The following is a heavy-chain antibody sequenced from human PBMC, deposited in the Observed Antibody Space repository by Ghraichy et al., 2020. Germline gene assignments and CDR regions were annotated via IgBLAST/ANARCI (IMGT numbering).Heavy chain of an antibody. CDR1: GGSISSGDYS. CDR3: ARLHRVIVALDF. D-gene: IGHD5-12*01. J-gene: IGHJ3*01. Sequence: LSLTCAISGGSISSGDYSWSWIRQPPGKGLEWIGYIYHSGTTYYNPSLKSRVTVSVDTSKNQFSLKVNSVTAADTALYYCARLHRVIVALDFWGQGTLVTVSS. V-gene: IGHV4-30-2*01. CDR2: IYHSGTT.